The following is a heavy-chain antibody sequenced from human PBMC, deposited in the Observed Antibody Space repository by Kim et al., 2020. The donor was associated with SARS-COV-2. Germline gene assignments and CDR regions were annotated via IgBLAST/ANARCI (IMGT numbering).Heavy chain of an antibody. D-gene: IGHD6-19*01. CDR1: GFTFNSYV. CDR2: ISDTGGTT. J-gene: IGHJ4*02. V-gene: IGHV3-23*01. CDR3: VKSISGWYIFVY. Sequence: GGSLRLSCAASGFTFNSYVMSWVRQAPGKGLEWVSAISDTGGTTYVDSVKVRITISRDNSKNTLFLQMNSLRAEDTAAYYCVKSISGWYIFVYWGQGSLVTVSS.